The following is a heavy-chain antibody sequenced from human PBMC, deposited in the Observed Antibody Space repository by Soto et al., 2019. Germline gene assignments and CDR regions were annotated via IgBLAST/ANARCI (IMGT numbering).Heavy chain of an antibody. D-gene: IGHD3-10*01. CDR1: GGTFSSYA. Sequence: QVQLVQSGTEVKKPGSSVKVSCKASGGTFSSYAISWVRQAPGQGLEWMGGIIPIFGTTNYAQRFQGRVSITADESTSTTYMELISLRSEDTAVYYCAGSYKYGSGTFDAFDIWGQGTLFTVSS. CDR3: AGSYKYGSGTFDAFDI. J-gene: IGHJ3*02. V-gene: IGHV1-69*01. CDR2: IIPIFGTT.